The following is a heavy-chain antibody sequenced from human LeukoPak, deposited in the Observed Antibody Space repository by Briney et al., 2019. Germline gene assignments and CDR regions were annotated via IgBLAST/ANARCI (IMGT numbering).Heavy chain of an antibody. CDR1: GFTFSSYG. Sequence: PGRSLRLSCAASGFTFSSYGMHWVRQAPGKGLEWVAVIWYDGSNKYYADSVKGRFTISRDNSNNTLYLQLNSLRAEDTAVYYCARDHITMVRGGRLDYWGQGTLVTVSS. CDR3: ARDHITMVRGGRLDY. CDR2: IWYDGSNK. J-gene: IGHJ4*02. D-gene: IGHD3-10*01. V-gene: IGHV3-33*01.